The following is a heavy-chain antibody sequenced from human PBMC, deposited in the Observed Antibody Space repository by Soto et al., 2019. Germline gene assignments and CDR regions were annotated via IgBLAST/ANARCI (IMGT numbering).Heavy chain of an antibody. V-gene: IGHV1-69*06. J-gene: IGHJ6*02. CDR3: ARVGGSYYYYGMDV. CDR1: VGAFSMYA. CDR2: IIPIFGTA. Sequence: AVKVSCKAAVGAFSMYAISWVPQTPGQGLDWMGGIIPIFGTANYAQKFQGRVTITADKSTSTAYMELSSLRSEDTAVYYCARVGGSYYYYGMDVWGQGTTVTVSS. D-gene: IGHD1-26*01.